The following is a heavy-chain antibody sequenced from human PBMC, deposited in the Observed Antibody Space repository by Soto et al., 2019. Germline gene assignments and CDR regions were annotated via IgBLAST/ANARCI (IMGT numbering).Heavy chain of an antibody. D-gene: IGHD1-26*01. CDR2: VYYTGST. CDR1: GGSISGSY. J-gene: IGHJ4*02. Sequence: SETLSLTCSVSGGSISGSYWSWIRQSPGKGLEWLGYVYYTGSTNYSPSLRSRVSISVDTSKNEFSLRLSSVTAADTAVYYCARGPIVGATKAFDYWGQGTMVTVYS. CDR3: ARGPIVGATKAFDY. V-gene: IGHV4-59*12.